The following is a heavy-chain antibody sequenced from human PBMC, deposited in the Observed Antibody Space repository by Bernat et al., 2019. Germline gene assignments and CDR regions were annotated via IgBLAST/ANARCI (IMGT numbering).Heavy chain of an antibody. D-gene: IGHD3-9*01. CDR1: GFTFINAW. CDR3: TTGAILAGYYSSYGMDV. CDR2: IKSKTDGGTT. Sequence: ELQLVESGGGLLNPGGSLRLSCAASGFTFINAWRNWFRQAPGKGLDWVGRIKSKTDGGTTDYAAPVKCRFTISRDDSKNTLYLKMNSLKTEDTAVYYCTTGAILAGYYSSYGMDVWGQGTTVTVSS. V-gene: IGHV3-15*07. J-gene: IGHJ6*02.